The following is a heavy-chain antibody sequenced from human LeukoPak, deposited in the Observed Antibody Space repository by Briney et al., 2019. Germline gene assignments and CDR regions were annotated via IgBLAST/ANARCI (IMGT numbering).Heavy chain of an antibody. J-gene: IGHJ4*02. CDR2: INHSGST. CDR1: GGSFSGYY. CDR3: ARVDQAQSIDY. V-gene: IGHV4-34*01. Sequence: SETLSLTCAVYGGSFSGYYWSWIRQPPGKGLEWIGEINHSGSTNYNPSLKSRVTISVDTTKNQFSLKLSSVTAADTAVYYCARVDQAQSIDYWGQGTLVTVSS.